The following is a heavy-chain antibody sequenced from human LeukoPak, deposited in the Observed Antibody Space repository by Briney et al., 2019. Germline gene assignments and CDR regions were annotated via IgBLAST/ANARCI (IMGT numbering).Heavy chain of an antibody. CDR2: IYHSGST. Sequence: PSETLSLTCTVSGYSISSGYYWGWIRQPPGKGLEWIGSIYHSGSTYYNPSLKSRVTISVDTSKNQFSLKLSSVTAADTAVYYRVRGRYSSGWYRDKNWFDPWGQGAPVTVSS. CDR1: GYSISSGYY. D-gene: IGHD6-19*01. V-gene: IGHV4-38-2*02. J-gene: IGHJ5*02. CDR3: VRGRYSSGWYRDKNWFDP.